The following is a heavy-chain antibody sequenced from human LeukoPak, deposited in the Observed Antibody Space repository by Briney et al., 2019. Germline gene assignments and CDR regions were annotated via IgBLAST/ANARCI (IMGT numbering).Heavy chain of an antibody. D-gene: IGHD3-22*01. CDR3: TTDHRYYDSSGYWNY. J-gene: IGHJ4*02. CDR2: IKSKTDGGTT. Sequence: GGSLRLSCAASGFTFSNAWMSWVRQAPGKGLEWVGRIKSKTDGGTTDYAAPVKGRFTISRDDSKNTLYPQMNSRKTEDTAVYYCTTDHRYYDSSGYWNYWGQGTLVTVSS. V-gene: IGHV3-15*01. CDR1: GFTFSNAW.